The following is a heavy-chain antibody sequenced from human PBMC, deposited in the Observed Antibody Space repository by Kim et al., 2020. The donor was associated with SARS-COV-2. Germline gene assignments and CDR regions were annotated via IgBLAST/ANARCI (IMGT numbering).Heavy chain of an antibody. CDR3: ARSYGDQAFDV. CDR2: T. J-gene: IGHJ3*01. Sequence: TRYNQCFEGQVTISDDKSISTVFLHWGSLKASDTAMYYCARSYGDQAFDVWGQGTMITVSS. V-gene: IGHV5-51*01. D-gene: IGHD4-17*01.